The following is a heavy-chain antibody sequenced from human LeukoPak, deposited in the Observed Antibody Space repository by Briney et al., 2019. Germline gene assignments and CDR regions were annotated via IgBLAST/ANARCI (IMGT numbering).Heavy chain of an antibody. D-gene: IGHD1-1*01. V-gene: IGHV3-7*04. CDR1: GFTFISYW. J-gene: IGHJ4*02. CDR3: ARDSTGTVFDL. CDR2: ISQDGTES. Sequence: GGSLRLSCVASGFTFISYWMTWVRQAPGKGLEWVAQISQDGTESYCVDSVRGRFTISRDNAKNSVYLQMNSLRPEDTAVYYCARDSTGTVFDLWGQGTLVTVSS.